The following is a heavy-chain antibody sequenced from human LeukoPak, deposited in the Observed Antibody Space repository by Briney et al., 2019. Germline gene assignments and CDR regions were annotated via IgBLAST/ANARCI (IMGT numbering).Heavy chain of an antibody. CDR3: ARDLVTVTKGFDI. CDR1: GGSFSGYY. D-gene: IGHD4-17*01. CDR2: INHSGRT. J-gene: IGHJ3*02. Sequence: SETLSLTCAVYGGSFSGYYWSWIRQPPGKGLEWIGEINHSGRTNYTPSLKSRVTISIDTSKNQFSLKLSSVPAADTAVYYCARDLVTVTKGFDIWGQGTMVSVSS. V-gene: IGHV4-34*01.